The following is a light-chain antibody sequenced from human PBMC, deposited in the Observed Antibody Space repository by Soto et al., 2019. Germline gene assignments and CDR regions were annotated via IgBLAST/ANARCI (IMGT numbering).Light chain of an antibody. CDR3: QQYYSYLLT. V-gene: IGKV1-8*01. J-gene: IGKJ1*01. CDR2: AAS. Sequence: AIRMTQSPSSLSASTGDRVTITCRASQGISSYLAWYQQKPGKAPKLLIYAASTLQSGVPSRFSGSGSGTDFTLTISCLRSEDFATYYCQQYYSYLLTFGQGTKVDIK. CDR1: QGISSY.